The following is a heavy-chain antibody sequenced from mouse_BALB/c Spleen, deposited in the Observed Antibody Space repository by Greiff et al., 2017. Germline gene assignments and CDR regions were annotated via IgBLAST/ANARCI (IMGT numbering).Heavy chain of an antibody. CDR1: GYAFTNYL. J-gene: IGHJ2*01. CDR2: INPGSGGT. CDR3: AREGVYYGYDGGFDY. Sequence: VQLQQSGAELVRPGTSVKVSCKASGYAFTNYLIEWVKQRPGQGLEWIGVINPGSGGTNYNQKFKGKATLTADTSSSTAYMQISSLTSEDSAVYFCAREGVYYGYDGGFDYWGQGTTLTVSS. D-gene: IGHD2-2*01. V-gene: IGHV1-54*01.